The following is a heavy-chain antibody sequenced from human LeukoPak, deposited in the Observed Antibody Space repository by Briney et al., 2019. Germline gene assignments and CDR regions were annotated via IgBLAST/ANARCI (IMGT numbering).Heavy chain of an antibody. V-gene: IGHV1-2*02. J-gene: IGHJ3*02. CDR2: IRPNSGGT. D-gene: IGHD3-16*01. Sequence: TSVKVSCKASGYTFGAYYMYWVRQAPGQGLEWMGWIRPNSGGTNYTQKFQGRVTMTRDTSINTAYMELSRLTSDDTAVYFCATWGLHFDIWGQGTMVIVAS. CDR1: GYTFGAYY. CDR3: ATWGLHFDI.